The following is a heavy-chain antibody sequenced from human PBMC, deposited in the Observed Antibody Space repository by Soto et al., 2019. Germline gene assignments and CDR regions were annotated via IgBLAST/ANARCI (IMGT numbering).Heavy chain of an antibody. CDR1: GGSVSSGGYN. CDR2: IYYSGST. Sequence: QVQLQESGPGLVKPSETLSLTCTVSGGSVSSGGYNWSWIRQPPGKGLEWIGYIYYSGSTNYNPSLQRRVTISVDTSKNQFSLTLSSVTAAGTAVYYCAREGDGSYYDGVDPWGQGTLVTVSS. J-gene: IGHJ5*02. D-gene: IGHD3-3*01. CDR3: AREGDGSYYDGVDP. V-gene: IGHV4-61*08.